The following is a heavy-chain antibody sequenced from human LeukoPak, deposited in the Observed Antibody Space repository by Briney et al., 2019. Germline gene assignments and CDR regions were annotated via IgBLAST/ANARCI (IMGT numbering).Heavy chain of an antibody. Sequence: GGSLRLSCAASGFTFSDYYMSWIRQAPGKGLEWVSYISSSGSTIYYADSVKGRFTISRDNAKNSLYLQMNSLRAEDTALYYCAKDLNYDFWSPMDVWGRGTTVTVSS. V-gene: IGHV3-11*01. D-gene: IGHD3-3*01. CDR2: ISSSGSTI. CDR1: GFTFSDYY. J-gene: IGHJ6*04. CDR3: AKDLNYDFWSPMDV.